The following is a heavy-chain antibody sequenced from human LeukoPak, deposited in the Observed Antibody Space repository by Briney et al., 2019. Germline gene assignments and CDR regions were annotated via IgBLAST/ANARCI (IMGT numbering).Heavy chain of an antibody. CDR2: INHSGST. J-gene: IGHJ6*03. CDR3: ARVVTMVRGVIAHYYYYYMDV. CDR1: GGSFSGYY. Sequence: PSETLSLTCAVYGGSFSGYYWSWIRQPPGKGLEWIGEINHSGSTNYNPSLKSRVTISVDTSKNQFSLKLSSVTAADTAVYYCARVVTMVRGVIAHYYYYYMDVWGKGTTVTVSS. D-gene: IGHD3-10*01. V-gene: IGHV4-34*01.